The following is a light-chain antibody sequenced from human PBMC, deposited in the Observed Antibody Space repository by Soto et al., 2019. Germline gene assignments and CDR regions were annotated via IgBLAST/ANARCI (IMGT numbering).Light chain of an antibody. J-gene: IGLJ2*01. CDR3: CSYAGSYTLV. CDR2: DVS. V-gene: IGLV2-11*01. CDR1: SSDVGGYNY. Sequence: QSALTQPHSVSGSPGQSVTISCTGTSSDVGGYNYVSWYQQHPGKAPKLMIYDVSKRPSGVPDRFSGSKSGNTASLTISGLQAEDEADYYCCSYAGSYTLVFGGGTKLPS.